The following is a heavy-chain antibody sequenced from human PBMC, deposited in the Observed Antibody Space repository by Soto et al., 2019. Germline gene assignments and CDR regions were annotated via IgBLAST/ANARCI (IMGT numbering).Heavy chain of an antibody. CDR2: IYYSGST. V-gene: IGHV4-59*01. CDR1: GGSISSYY. D-gene: IGHD4-17*01. J-gene: IGHJ4*02. Sequence: PSETLSLTCTVSGGSISSYYWSWIRQPPGKGLEWIGYIYYSGSTNYNPSLKSRVTISVDASKNQFSLKLSSVTAAATAVYYCAGPDYGDYYPSDHWGQGTLVTVCS. CDR3: AGPDYGDYYPSDH.